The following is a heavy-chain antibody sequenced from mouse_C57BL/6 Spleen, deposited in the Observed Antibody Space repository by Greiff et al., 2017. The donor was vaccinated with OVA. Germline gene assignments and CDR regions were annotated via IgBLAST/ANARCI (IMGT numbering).Heavy chain of an antibody. CDR3: ARSGGGASLDY. J-gene: IGHJ2*01. V-gene: IGHV1-26*01. D-gene: IGHD3-1*01. CDR1: GYTFTDYY. CDR2: INPNNGGT. Sequence: VQLQQSGPELVKPGASVKISCKASGYTFTDYYMNWVKQSHGKSLEWIGDINPNNGGTSYNQKFKGKATLTVDKSSSTAYMELRSLTSEDSAVYYWARSGGGASLDYWGQGTTLTVSS.